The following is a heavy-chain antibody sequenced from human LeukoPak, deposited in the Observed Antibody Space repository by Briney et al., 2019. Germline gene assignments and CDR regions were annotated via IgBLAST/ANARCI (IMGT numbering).Heavy chain of an antibody. CDR3: AKGESWFADDY. D-gene: IGHD3-16*02. Sequence: GGSLRLSCAASGFTFSSYWMHWVRQAPGKGLVWVSRINSDGSSTSYADSVKGRFTISRDNAKNTLYLQMNSLRAEDTAVYYCAKGESWFADDYWGQGTLVTVSS. V-gene: IGHV3-74*01. CDR1: GFTFSSYW. CDR2: INSDGSST. J-gene: IGHJ4*02.